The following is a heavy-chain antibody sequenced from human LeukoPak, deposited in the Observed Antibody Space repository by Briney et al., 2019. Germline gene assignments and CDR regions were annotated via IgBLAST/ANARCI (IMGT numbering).Heavy chain of an antibody. J-gene: IGHJ4*02. V-gene: IGHV3-30*04. CDR1: GFTFSSYA. Sequence: GGSLRLSCAASGFTFSSYAMHWVRQAPGKGLEWVAVISYDGSNKYYADSVKGRFTISRDNSKNTLYLQMNSLRAEDTAVYYCASTGVTFGGVTAIDYWGQGTLVTVSS. D-gene: IGHD3-16*01. CDR3: ASTGVTFGGVTAIDY. CDR2: ISYDGSNK.